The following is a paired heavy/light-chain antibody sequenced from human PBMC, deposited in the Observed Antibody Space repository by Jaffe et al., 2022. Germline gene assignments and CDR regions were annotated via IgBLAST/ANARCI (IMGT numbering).Light chain of an antibody. V-gene: IGKV1-12*01. J-gene: IGKJ2*02. CDR1: QGISSW. Sequence: DIQMTQSPSSVSASVGDRVTITCRASQGISSWLAWYQQKPGKAPKLLIYAASRLQSGAPSRFSGSGSGTDFTLTISSLQPEDFATYYCQQANSLPRTFGQGTKLEIK. CDR3: QQANSLPRT. CDR2: AAS.
Heavy chain of an antibody. D-gene: IGHD2-2*01. CDR1: GASINSYY. J-gene: IGHJ4*02. CDR2: IYYSGST. V-gene: IGHV4-59*01. Sequence: QVQLQESGPGLVKPSETLSLTCTVSGASINSYYWSWIRQPPGKGLEWIGYIYYSGSTNYNPSLKSRVTISLDTSKNQFSLRLRSVTAADTAIYYCAAGGQDIGLVPAALGYYFDFWGQGTLVTVSS. CDR3: AAGGQDIGLVPAALGYYFDF.